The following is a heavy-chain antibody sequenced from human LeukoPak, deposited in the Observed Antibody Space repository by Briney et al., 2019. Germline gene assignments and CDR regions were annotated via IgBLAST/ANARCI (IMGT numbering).Heavy chain of an antibody. CDR3: AKTKWELPIYYFDY. CDR2: ISGSGGST. D-gene: IGHD1-26*01. J-gene: IGHJ4*02. V-gene: IGHV3-23*01. Sequence: GGSLRLSCAASGFTFSSYAMSWVRQAPGKGLEWVSAISGSGGSTYYADSVKGRFTISRDNSKNTLYLQINSLRAEDTAVYYCAKTKWELPIYYFDYWGQGTLVTVSS. CDR1: GFTFSSYA.